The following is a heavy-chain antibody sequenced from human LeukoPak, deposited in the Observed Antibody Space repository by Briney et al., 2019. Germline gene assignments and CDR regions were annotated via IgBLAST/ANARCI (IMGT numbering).Heavy chain of an antibody. CDR1: GFTFNNYS. CDR3: ARGPHHYDILTGHSAHDAFDI. Sequence: SGGSLRLSCAASGFTFNNYSMHWVRQAPGKGLEWVSSISSSSYIYYADSVKGRFTISRDNAENSLYLQMNSLRAEDTAVYYCARGPHHYDILTGHSAHDAFDIWGQGTMVTVSS. J-gene: IGHJ3*02. CDR2: ISSSSYI. V-gene: IGHV3-69-1*01. D-gene: IGHD3-9*01.